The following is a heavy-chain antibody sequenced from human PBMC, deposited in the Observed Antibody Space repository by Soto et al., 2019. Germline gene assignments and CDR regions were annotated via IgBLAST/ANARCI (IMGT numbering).Heavy chain of an antibody. Sequence: QVQLQESGPGLVKPSDTLSLTCAVSGYSISSSNWWGWIRQPPGKGLEWTGYIYYSGTTYYNPSLKSRVTMSVDTSKNQYSLKLTSVTAVDTAVYYCARREIQGPIDYWGQGTLVTVSS. CDR1: GYSISSSNW. V-gene: IGHV4-28*01. CDR2: IYYSGTT. D-gene: IGHD1-26*01. J-gene: IGHJ4*02. CDR3: ARREIQGPIDY.